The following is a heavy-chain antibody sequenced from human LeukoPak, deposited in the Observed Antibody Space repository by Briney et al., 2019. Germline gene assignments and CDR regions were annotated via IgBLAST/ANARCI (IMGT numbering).Heavy chain of an antibody. CDR1: GGSFSGYY. D-gene: IGHD3-22*01. CDR2: IYYSGST. V-gene: IGHV4-34*01. Sequence: SETLSLTCAVYGGSFSGYYWSWIRQPPGKGLEWIGSIYYSGSTYYNPSLKSRVTISVDTSKNQFSLKLSSVTAADTAVYYCASLDTYYYDFDPWGQGTLVTVSS. CDR3: ASLDTYYYDFDP. J-gene: IGHJ5*02.